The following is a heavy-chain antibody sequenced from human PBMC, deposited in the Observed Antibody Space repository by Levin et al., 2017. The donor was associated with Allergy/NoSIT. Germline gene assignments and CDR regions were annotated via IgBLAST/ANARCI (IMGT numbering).Heavy chain of an antibody. CDR1: GFTFSSYS. CDR2: ISSSSSTI. CDR3: ARTYYYDSSGAYGMDV. Sequence: PGGSLRLSCAASGFTFSSYSMNWVRQAPGKGLEWVSYISSSSSTIYYADSVKGRFTISRDNAKNSLYLQMNSLRDEDTAVYYCARTYYYDSSGAYGMDVWGQGTTVTVSS. J-gene: IGHJ6*02. V-gene: IGHV3-48*02. D-gene: IGHD3-22*01.